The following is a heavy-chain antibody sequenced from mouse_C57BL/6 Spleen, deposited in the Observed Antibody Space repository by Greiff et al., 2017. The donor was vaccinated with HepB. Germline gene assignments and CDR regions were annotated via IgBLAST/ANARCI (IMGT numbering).Heavy chain of an antibody. J-gene: IGHJ4*01. CDR2: IDPETGGT. D-gene: IGHD1-1*01. V-gene: IGHV1-15*01. CDR1: GYTFTDYE. CDR3: TRGTTVGGAMDY. Sequence: VQLQQSGAELVRPGASVTLSCKASGYTFTDYEMHWVKQTPVHGLEWIGAIDPETGGTAYNQKFKGKAILTADKSSSTAYMELRSLTSEDSAVYYCTRGTTVGGAMDYWGQGTSVTVSS.